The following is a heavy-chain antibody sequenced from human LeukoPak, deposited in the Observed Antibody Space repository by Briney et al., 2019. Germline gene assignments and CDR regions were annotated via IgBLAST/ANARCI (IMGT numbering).Heavy chain of an antibody. V-gene: IGHV4-34*01. CDR3: ARYLFESTAMVNLTLDY. CDR1: GGSFSGYY. J-gene: IGHJ4*02. Sequence: PSETLSLTCAVYGGSFSGYYWSWIRQPPGKGLEWIGEINHSGSTNYNPSLKSRVTISVDTSKNQFSLKLSSVTAADTAVYYCARYLFESTAMVNLTLDYWGQGTLVTVSS. CDR2: INHSGST. D-gene: IGHD5-18*01.